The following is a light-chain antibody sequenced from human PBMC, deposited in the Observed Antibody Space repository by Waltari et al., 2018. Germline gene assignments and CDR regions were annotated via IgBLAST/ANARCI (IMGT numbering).Light chain of an antibody. Sequence: EIVLTQSPGTLSLSVGDRATVSCRASERGSRALAGYQQKPGQAPRLLIYGASTRAAGIPDRFSDRGSGTDFSLTISSLEPDDFAVYYCQHYLRLPVTFGQGTTVEI. J-gene: IGKJ1*01. CDR1: ERGSRA. CDR2: GAS. CDR3: QHYLRLPVT. V-gene: IGKV3-20*01.